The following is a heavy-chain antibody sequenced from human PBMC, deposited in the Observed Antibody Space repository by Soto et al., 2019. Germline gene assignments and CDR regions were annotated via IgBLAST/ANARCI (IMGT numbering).Heavy chain of an antibody. Sequence: QVQLVESGGGVVQPGRSLRRSCAASGFTFGSYGMHWVRQAPGKGLEWVAIIWYDGNNKYYADSVKGRFTISRDNSKNTLYLQMNSLRAEDTAVYYCARHKSGYNDYWGQGTLVTVSS. CDR2: IWYDGNNK. J-gene: IGHJ4*02. CDR3: ARHKSGYNDY. D-gene: IGHD5-12*01. V-gene: IGHV3-33*01. CDR1: GFTFGSYG.